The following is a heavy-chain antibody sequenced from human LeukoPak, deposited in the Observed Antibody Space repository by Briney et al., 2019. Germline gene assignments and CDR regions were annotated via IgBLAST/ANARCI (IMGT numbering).Heavy chain of an antibody. Sequence: GASVEVSCKASGYTFTRYGISWVRQAPGQGLEWMGWISAYNGNTNYAQKLQGRVTMTTDTSTSTAYMELRSLRSDDTAVYYCARAGVAATWARFDPWGQGTLVTVSS. CDR2: ISAYNGNT. CDR3: ARAGVAATWARFDP. V-gene: IGHV1-18*01. CDR1: GYTFTRYG. J-gene: IGHJ5*02. D-gene: IGHD2-15*01.